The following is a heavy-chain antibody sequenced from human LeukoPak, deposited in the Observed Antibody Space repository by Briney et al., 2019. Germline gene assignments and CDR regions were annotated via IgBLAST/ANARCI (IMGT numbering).Heavy chain of an antibody. D-gene: IGHD3-22*01. Sequence: SGGSLRLSCAASGFTFSNYAMSWVRQAPGKGREGVLGIFGGRSGKTYYPDSVKGRFTISRDDFKSTLYLQMNSLGAGDTAVYYCAKDHLDRSGYPYFDSWGQGVLVTVSS. CDR2: IFGGRSGKT. V-gene: IGHV3-23*01. CDR3: AKDHLDRSGYPYFDS. J-gene: IGHJ4*02. CDR1: GFTFSNYA.